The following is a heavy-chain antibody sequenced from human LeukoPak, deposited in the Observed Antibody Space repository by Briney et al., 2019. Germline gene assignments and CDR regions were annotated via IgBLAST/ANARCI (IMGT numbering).Heavy chain of an antibody. CDR2: ISAYNGNT. V-gene: IGHV1-18*01. CDR1: GYTFTSYG. Sequence: ASVKVSCKASGYTFTSYGISWVRQAPGQGLEWMGWISAYNGNTNYAQKLQGRVTMTTDTSTSTAYMELRSLRSDATAVYYYARAYYGSGSTWNDYWGQGTLVTVSS. CDR3: ARAYYGSGSTWNDY. J-gene: IGHJ4*02. D-gene: IGHD3-10*01.